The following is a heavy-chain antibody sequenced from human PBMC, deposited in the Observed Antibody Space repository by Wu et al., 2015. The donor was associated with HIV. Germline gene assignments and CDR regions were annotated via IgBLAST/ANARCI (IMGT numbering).Heavy chain of an antibody. D-gene: IGHD2-2*01. V-gene: IGHV1-18*04. CDR2: ISGDNVNT. CDR3: ARDVGFCSSIRCYGSWFDP. CDR1: GYSFTSFG. Sequence: QVQLVQSGPEVKNPGASVNVSCKAFGYSFTSFGVTWVRLAPGQGPEWMGWISGDNVNTHYAQKLQGRITLTTDTSTNTAYMELSGLTSDDTAVYYCARDVGFCSSIRCYGSWFDPWGQGTLIIVS. J-gene: IGHJ5*02.